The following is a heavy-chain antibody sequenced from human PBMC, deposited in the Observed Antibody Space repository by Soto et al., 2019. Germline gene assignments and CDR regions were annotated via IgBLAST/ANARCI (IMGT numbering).Heavy chain of an antibody. V-gene: IGHV4-34*01. Sequence: SETLSLTCAVYGGSFSGYYWTWIRQPPGTGLEWIGEINHSGSTNYNPSLKSRVTISVDKSKNQFSLKLSSVTAADTAVYYCARDPITFGVVIIGPHYYYGMDVWGQGTTVTVSS. J-gene: IGHJ6*02. CDR3: ARDPITFGVVIIGPHYYYGMDV. CDR1: GGSFSGYY. CDR2: INHSGST. D-gene: IGHD3-3*01.